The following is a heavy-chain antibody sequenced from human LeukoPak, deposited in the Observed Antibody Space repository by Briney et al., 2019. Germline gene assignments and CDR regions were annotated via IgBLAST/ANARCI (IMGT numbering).Heavy chain of an antibody. Sequence: PGGSLRLSCAASGFTFSSYWMHWVRQVPGKGLVWVSRINSDGSTTTYADSVKGRFTISRDNAKNTLYLQMNSLRAEDTAVYYCARVWYSGSYPVDYWGQGTLVTVSS. V-gene: IGHV3-74*01. CDR1: GFTFSSYW. D-gene: IGHD1-26*01. CDR3: ARVWYSGSYPVDY. J-gene: IGHJ4*02. CDR2: INSDGSTT.